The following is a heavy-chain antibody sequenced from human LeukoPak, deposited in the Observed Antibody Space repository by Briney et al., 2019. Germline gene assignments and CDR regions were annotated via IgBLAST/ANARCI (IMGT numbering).Heavy chain of an antibody. CDR1: GYTFTGYY. CDR3: ARDSDQGEYCSSTSCHIGY. V-gene: IGHV1-2*02. CDR2: INPNTGGA. D-gene: IGHD2-2*01. Sequence: GASVKVSCKASGYTFTGYYMHWVRQAPGQGLEWMGWINPNTGGANYAQNFLGRVTMTRDTSISTAYMELSGVRSDDTAVYFCARDSDQGEYCSSTSCHIGYWGQGTLVSVSS. J-gene: IGHJ4*02.